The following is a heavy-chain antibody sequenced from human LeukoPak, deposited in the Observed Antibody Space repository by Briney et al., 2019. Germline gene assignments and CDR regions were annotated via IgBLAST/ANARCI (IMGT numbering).Heavy chain of an antibody. D-gene: IGHD5-18*01. Sequence: GGSLRLSCAASGFTFSSYSMNWVRQAPGKGLEWVSYISSSSSTIYYADSVKGRFTISRDNTKNSLYLQMNSLRDEDTAVYYCARGGWVQLWLVLGLALPDYWGQGTLVTVSS. V-gene: IGHV3-48*02. CDR1: GFTFSSYS. CDR3: ARGGWVQLWLVLGLALPDY. J-gene: IGHJ4*02. CDR2: ISSSSSTI.